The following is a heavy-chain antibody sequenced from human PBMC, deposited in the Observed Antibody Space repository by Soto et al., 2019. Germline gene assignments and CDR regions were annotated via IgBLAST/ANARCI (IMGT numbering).Heavy chain of an antibody. Sequence: SVKVSCKASGFTFTSSAVQWVRQARGQRLEWIGWIVVGSGNTNYAQKFQERVTITRDMSTSTAYMELSSLRSEDTAVYYCAADGPTVTTEFDYWGQGTLVTVSS. D-gene: IGHD4-17*01. CDR2: IVVGSGNT. CDR3: AADGPTVTTEFDY. V-gene: IGHV1-58*01. CDR1: GFTFTSSA. J-gene: IGHJ4*02.